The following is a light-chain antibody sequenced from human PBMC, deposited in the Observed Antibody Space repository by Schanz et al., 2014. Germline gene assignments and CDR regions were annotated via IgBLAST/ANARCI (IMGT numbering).Light chain of an antibody. V-gene: IGLV2-8*01. J-gene: IGLJ2*01. CDR1: SSDVGGYDF. CDR2: EVT. Sequence: QSVLTQPASVSGSPGQSITISCTGTSSDVGGYDFVSWYQQHPGKAPKLMIYEVTKRPSGVPDRFSGSKSGNTASLTVSGLQAEDEADYYCSSYGGSNFVVFGGGTQLTVL. CDR3: SSYGGSNFVV.